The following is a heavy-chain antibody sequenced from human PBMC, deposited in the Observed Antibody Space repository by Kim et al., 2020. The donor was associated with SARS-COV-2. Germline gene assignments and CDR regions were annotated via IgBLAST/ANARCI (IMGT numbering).Heavy chain of an antibody. V-gene: IGHV3-33*01. Sequence: GGSLRLSCAASGFTFSSYGMHWVRQAPGKGLEWVAVIWYDGSNKYYADSVKGRFTISRDNSKNTLYLQMNSLRAEDTAVYYCARESVNYDSSGYSAGFDYLGPGTL. CDR2: IWYDGSNK. D-gene: IGHD3-22*01. J-gene: IGHJ4*02. CDR3: ARESVNYDSSGYSAGFDY. CDR1: GFTFSSYG.